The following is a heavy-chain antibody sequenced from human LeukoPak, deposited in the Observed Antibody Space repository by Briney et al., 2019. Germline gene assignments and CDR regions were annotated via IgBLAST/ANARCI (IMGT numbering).Heavy chain of an antibody. D-gene: IGHD3-10*01. Sequence: ASVKVSCKASGYTFTGYYMHWVRQAPGQRLEWMGWSNPNSGDTNYAQKFQGRVTMTRDTSISTAYMELSRLRSDDTAVYYCASLGGTTMVRGVILDYYYMDVWGKGTTVTVSS. J-gene: IGHJ6*03. CDR3: ASLGGTTMVRGVILDYYYMDV. CDR1: GYTFTGYY. V-gene: IGHV1-2*02. CDR2: SNPNSGDT.